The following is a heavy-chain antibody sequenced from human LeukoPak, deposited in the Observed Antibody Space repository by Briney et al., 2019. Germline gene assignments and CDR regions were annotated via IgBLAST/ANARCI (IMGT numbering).Heavy chain of an antibody. Sequence: GGSLRLSCAASGFTFSSYAMHWVRQAPGKGLEYVSAISSNGGSTYYANSVKGRFTISRDNSKNTLYLQMGSLRAEDMAVYYCARGEQQLVLSYFDYWGQGTLVTVSS. CDR1: GFTFSSYA. D-gene: IGHD6-13*01. V-gene: IGHV3-64*01. J-gene: IGHJ4*02. CDR3: ARGEQQLVLSYFDY. CDR2: ISSNGGST.